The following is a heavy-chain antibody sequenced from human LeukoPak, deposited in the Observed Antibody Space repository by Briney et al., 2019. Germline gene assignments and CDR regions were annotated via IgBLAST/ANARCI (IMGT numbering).Heavy chain of an antibody. CDR2: ISSSGSTI. V-gene: IGHV3-11*01. D-gene: IGHD3-10*01. J-gene: IGHJ4*02. CDR3: ARVDGGWELLSHLDY. Sequence: GSLRLCCAASGFTFSDYYMSWIRQAPGKGLEWVSYISSSGSTIYYADSVKGRFTISRDNAKNLLYPQMNSLRAEDTAVYYCARVDGGWELLSHLDYWGQGTLVTVSS. CDR1: GFTFSDYY.